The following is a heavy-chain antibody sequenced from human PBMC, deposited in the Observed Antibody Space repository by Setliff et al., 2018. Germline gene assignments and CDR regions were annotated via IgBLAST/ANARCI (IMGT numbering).Heavy chain of an antibody. Sequence: GASVKVSCKASGYTFTSYGISWVRQAPGQGLEWMGWSSAYNGNTNYAQKLQVRVTMTTETSTSTAYMELRSLRSDDTAVYYCAREGFYYDSSGSIHHDAFDIWGQGTTVTVSS. CDR1: GYTFTSYG. J-gene: IGHJ3*02. CDR3: AREGFYYDSSGSIHHDAFDI. D-gene: IGHD3-22*01. CDR2: SSAYNGNT. V-gene: IGHV1-18*01.